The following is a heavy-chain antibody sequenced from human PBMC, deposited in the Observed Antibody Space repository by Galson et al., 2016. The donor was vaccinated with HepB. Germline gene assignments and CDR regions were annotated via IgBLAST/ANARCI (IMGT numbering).Heavy chain of an antibody. CDR1: GFTFGDYA. CDR2: ISSKTYGGPT. CDR3: ARDLEQWLVPGRVIYFDH. V-gene: IGHV3-49*03. J-gene: IGHJ4*02. D-gene: IGHD6-19*01. Sequence: SLRLSCAASGFTFGDYAMSWFRQAPGKGLEWVAFISSKTYGGPTQYAATVKGRFSISRHDSKSIAYLQMNSLQTEDTALYYCARDLEQWLVPGRVIYFDHWGQGTLVTVSS.